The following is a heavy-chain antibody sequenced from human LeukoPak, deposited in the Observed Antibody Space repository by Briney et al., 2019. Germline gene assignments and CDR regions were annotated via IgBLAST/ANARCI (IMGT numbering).Heavy chain of an antibody. J-gene: IGHJ6*02. V-gene: IGHV1-2*02. CDR2: INPNSGDT. CDR1: GYTFTGNY. CDR3: VRDGSMDV. Sequence: ASVKVSCKASGYTFTGNYMHWVRQAPGQGLEWMGWINPNSGDTNYAQKFQGRVSMTKDTSITTAYMELSRPISDDTAVYYCVRDGSMDVWGQGTTVTVSS. D-gene: IGHD1-14*01.